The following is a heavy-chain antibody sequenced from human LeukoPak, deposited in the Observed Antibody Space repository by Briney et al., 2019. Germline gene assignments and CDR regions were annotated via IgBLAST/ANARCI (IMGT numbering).Heavy chain of an antibody. CDR1: GFTFSSYG. D-gene: IGHD5-24*01. Sequence: PGGSLRLSCAASGFTFSSYGMSWVRQAPGKGLVWVSRINSDGSTTSYADSVKGRFTISRDNAKNTLNLQMNSLRAEDTAVYYCVRYGGEMTTIFWGQGTLVTVSS. J-gene: IGHJ4*02. CDR2: INSDGSTT. V-gene: IGHV3-74*01. CDR3: VRYGGEMTTIF.